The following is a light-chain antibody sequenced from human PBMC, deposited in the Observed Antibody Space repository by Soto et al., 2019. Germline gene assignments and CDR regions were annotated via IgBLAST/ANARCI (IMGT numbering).Light chain of an antibody. Sequence: EIVMTQSPATLYVSPGERATLSCRASQTVNANLAWYQQKPDQAPRLLIYGASARATGTPARFSGSGSGTEFTLTISSLQSEDFAVYYCQQYHNWPPLTFGGGTKVDLK. CDR3: QQYHNWPPLT. CDR2: GAS. CDR1: QTVNAN. J-gene: IGKJ4*01. V-gene: IGKV3-15*01.